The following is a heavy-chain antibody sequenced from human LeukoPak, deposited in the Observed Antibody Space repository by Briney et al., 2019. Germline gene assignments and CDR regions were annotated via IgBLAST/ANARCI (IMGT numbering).Heavy chain of an antibody. Sequence: ASVKVSCKASGYTFTSYGISWVRQAPGQGLEWMGWISAYNGNTNYAQKLQGRVTMTTDTSTSTAYMELRSLRSDDTAVYYCASKGDPIVGDGQYYFDYWGQGTLVTVSS. J-gene: IGHJ4*02. CDR3: ASKGDPIVGDGQYYFDY. V-gene: IGHV1-18*01. CDR1: GYTFTSYG. CDR2: ISAYNGNT. D-gene: IGHD1-26*01.